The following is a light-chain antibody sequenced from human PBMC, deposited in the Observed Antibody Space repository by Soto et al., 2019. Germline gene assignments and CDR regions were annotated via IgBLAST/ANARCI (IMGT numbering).Light chain of an antibody. Sequence: QSVLTQPASVSGSPGQSITISCTGTSSDVGGYNYVSWYQQHPGNAPKLMIYDVSNRPSGVSNRFAGSKSGNTASLTISGLQADDEADYYCSSYTSSSTPLYVFGTGTKLTVL. CDR2: DVS. V-gene: IGLV2-14*01. CDR3: SSYTSSSTPLYV. CDR1: SSDVGGYNY. J-gene: IGLJ1*01.